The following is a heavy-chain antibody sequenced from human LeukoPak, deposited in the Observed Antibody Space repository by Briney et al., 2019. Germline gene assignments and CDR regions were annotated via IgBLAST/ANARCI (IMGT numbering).Heavy chain of an antibody. V-gene: IGHV3-15*01. J-gene: IGHJ3*02. CDR2: IKSKTDGGTT. CDR1: GSTFSNAW. Sequence: GGSPRLSCAASGSTFSNAWMSWVRQAPGKGLEWVGRIKSKTDGGTTDYAAPVKGRFTISRDDSKSTLYVQMNSLGIEDTAVYYCTTAPAAFDIWGQGTMVTVSS. CDR3: TTAPAAFDI.